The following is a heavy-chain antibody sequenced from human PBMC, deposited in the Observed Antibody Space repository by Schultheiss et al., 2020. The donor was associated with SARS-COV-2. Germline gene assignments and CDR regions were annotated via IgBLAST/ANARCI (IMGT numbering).Heavy chain of an antibody. D-gene: IGHD5-12*01. CDR2: IYTSGST. Sequence: GSLRLSCTVSGGSISSYYWSWIRQPAGKGLEWIGRIYTSGSTNYNPSLKSRVTISVDTSKNQFSLKLSSVTAADTAVYYCAREGPRRGYSGPNWFDPWGQGTLVTVSS. V-gene: IGHV4-4*07. J-gene: IGHJ5*02. CDR1: GGSISSYY. CDR3: AREGPRRGYSGPNWFDP.